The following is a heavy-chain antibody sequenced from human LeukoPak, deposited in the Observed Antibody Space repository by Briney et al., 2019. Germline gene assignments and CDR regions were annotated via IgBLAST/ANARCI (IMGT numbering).Heavy chain of an antibody. J-gene: IGHJ4*02. V-gene: IGHV3-23*01. CDR2: TVSRGTT. CDR3: AKDFYDSSGSRYDY. D-gene: IGHD3-22*01. Sequence: PGGSLRLSCVASGFTFTSDAMNWVRQAPGKGLEWVSSTVSRGTTQYADSVKGRFTVSRDTSKNTLYLQMNSLRADDTAVYYCAKDFYDSSGSRYDYWGQGTLVTVSS. CDR1: GFTFTSDA.